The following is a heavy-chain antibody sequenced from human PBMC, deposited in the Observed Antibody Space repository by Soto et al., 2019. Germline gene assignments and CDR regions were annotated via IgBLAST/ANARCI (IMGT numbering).Heavy chain of an antibody. CDR2: IYYSGST. CDR1: GGSISSYY. J-gene: IGHJ6*03. Sequence: SETLSLTCTVSGGSISSYYWSWIRQPPGKGLEWIGYIYYSGSTNYNPSLKSRVTISVDTSKNQFSLKLSSVTAADTAVYYCARSLCSSTSCYVGGYYYYMDVWGKGATVTVSS. V-gene: IGHV4-59*08. D-gene: IGHD2-2*01. CDR3: ARSLCSSTSCYVGGYYYYMDV.